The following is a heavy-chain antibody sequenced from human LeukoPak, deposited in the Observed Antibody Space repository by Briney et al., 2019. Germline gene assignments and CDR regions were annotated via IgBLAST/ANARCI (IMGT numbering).Heavy chain of an antibody. CDR2: MNINSGNT. V-gene: IGHV1-8*03. CDR1: GYTFSSDD. D-gene: IGHD3-9*01. CDR3: ARDSSLRYDMHSSYYMDV. J-gene: IGHJ6*03. Sequence: ASVKVSCKASGYTFSSDDINWVRQAAGQGLEWMGWMNINSGNTGYAQKFQGRVTITADEYTSTAYMELSSLRCEDTAVYYCARDSSLRYDMHSSYYMDVWGKGTTVTISS.